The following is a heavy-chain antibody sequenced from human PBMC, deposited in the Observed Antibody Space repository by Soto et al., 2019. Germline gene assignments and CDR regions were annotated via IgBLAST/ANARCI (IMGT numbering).Heavy chain of an antibody. V-gene: IGHV4-31*03. CDR1: CGSLSRGCFY. J-gene: IGHJ6*03. D-gene: IGHD3-9*01. CDR2: IYYSGST. CDR3: ARGNDYDILTGGYYYYMDV. Sequence: SGTPSPTCTFSCGSLSRGCFYLGWVRQHPGEGLEWIGYIYYSGSTYYNPSLKSRVTISVDTSKNQFSLKLSSVTAADMAVYYCARGNDYDILTGGYYYYMDVWGKGTTVTVSS.